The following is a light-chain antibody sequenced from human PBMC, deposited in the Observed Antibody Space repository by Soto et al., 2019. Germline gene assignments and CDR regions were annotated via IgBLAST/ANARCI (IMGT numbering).Light chain of an antibody. CDR3: QQRSNWPIT. Sequence: EVVLTQSPPTLPLSPGERATLSCRASQSVNTYLGWYQQRPGQAPRLLIFGASSRATGIPARFSGSGSGTDFPLTINSLEPEDFAVYYCQQRSNWPITFGQGTRLEIK. CDR2: GAS. CDR1: QSVNTY. J-gene: IGKJ5*01. V-gene: IGKV3-11*01.